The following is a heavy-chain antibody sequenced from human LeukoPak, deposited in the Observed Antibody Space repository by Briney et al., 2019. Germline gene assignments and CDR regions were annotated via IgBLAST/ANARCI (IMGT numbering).Heavy chain of an antibody. V-gene: IGHV3-48*04. CDR3: AREFGHNRWYFDY. Sequence: GGSLRLSCAASGFPFSSYSMNWVRQAPGKGLEWISYIVTSGSLKKYADSVKGRFTISRDNARNSLFLQMNSLKTEDTAVYYCAREFGHNRWYFDYWGQGALVTVSS. CDR2: IVTSGSLK. D-gene: IGHD5-24*01. J-gene: IGHJ4*02. CDR1: GFPFSSYS.